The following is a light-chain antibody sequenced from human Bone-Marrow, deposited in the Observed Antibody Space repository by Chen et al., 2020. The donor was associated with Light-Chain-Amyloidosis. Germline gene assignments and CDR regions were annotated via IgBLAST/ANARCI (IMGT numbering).Light chain of an antibody. CDR3: QVWDRSSDRPV. V-gene: IGLV3-21*02. Sequence: SYVLTHPSSVSVAPGQTATIACGGNSLGSTSVHWYQQTPGHAPLLVVYDDSYRPSGIPERLSGANSGNTATLTISRVEAGDEADYYCQVWDRSSDRPVFGGGTKLTVL. J-gene: IGLJ3*02. CDR2: DDS. CDR1: SLGSTS.